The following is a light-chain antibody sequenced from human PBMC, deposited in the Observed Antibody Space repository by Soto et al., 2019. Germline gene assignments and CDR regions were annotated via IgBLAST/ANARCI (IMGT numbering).Light chain of an antibody. CDR2: GAS. CDR1: QSVSSK. J-gene: IGKJ1*01. V-gene: IGKV3-15*01. Sequence: EIVMTQSPATLSVSPGERVTLSCRASQSVSSKLAWYQQKPGQAPRLLIYGASTRATGIPARFSGSGSGTEFTLTISSLQSEDFAVYYCQQHNNWPGTFGQGTKVDIK. CDR3: QQHNNWPGT.